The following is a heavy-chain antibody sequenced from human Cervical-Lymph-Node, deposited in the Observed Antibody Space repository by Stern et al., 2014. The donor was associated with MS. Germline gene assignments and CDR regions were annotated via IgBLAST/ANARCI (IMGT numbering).Heavy chain of an antibody. CDR2: IYHGASEA. D-gene: IGHD3-3*02. Sequence: EVQLVESGAEVIKPGNSLKISCKGSAFSLTNTWIGWVRQMPGKGLEWMGIIYHGASEARYSPSFEGQVTISAVKPINTAYLQWSSLKASDTTMYYCARGRGIAFRPDDWGQGTLVTVSS. CDR1: AFSLTNTW. V-gene: IGHV5-51*04. CDR3: ARGRGIAFRPDD. J-gene: IGHJ4*02.